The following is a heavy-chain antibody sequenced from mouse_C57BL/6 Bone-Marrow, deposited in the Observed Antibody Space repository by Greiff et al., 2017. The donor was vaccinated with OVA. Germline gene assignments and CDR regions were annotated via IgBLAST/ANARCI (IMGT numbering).Heavy chain of an antibody. CDR3: ARGENDSAGWYFDV. CDR1: GFSLTSYA. J-gene: IGHJ1*03. D-gene: IGHD2-4*01. V-gene: IGHV2-9-1*01. Sequence: VHLVESGPGLVAPSQSLSITCTVSGFSLTSYAISWVRQPPGKGLEWLGVIWTGGGTNYNSALKSRLSISKDNSKSQGFLKMNSLQTDVTARDYCARGENDSAGWYFDVWGTGTTVTVSS. CDR2: IWTGGGT.